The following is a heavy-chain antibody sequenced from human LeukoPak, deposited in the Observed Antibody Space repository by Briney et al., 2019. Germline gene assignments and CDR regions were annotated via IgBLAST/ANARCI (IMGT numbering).Heavy chain of an antibody. CDR2: INAGNGDT. V-gene: IGHV1-3*01. CDR3: ARSGSRY. CDR1: GYTFTSYA. Sequence: ASVKVSCKASGYTFTSYAMHWVRQAPGQRLEWMGWINAGNGDTNYAQKLQGRVTMTTDTSTSTAYMELRSLRSDDTAVYYCARSGSRYWGQGTLVTVSS. J-gene: IGHJ4*02. D-gene: IGHD3-10*01.